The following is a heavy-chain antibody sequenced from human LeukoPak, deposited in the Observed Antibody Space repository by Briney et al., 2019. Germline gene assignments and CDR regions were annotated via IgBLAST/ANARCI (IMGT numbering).Heavy chain of an antibody. CDR3: ARDSSQTGAAVAGTEGSYFDN. D-gene: IGHD6-19*01. Sequence: PSETLSLTCTVSGGSISSYYWSWIRQPPGKGLEWIGYIYYSGSTNYNPSLKSRVTISVDTSKNQFSLKLSSVTAADTAVYYCARDSSQTGAAVAGTEGSYFDNWGQGTLVTVSS. J-gene: IGHJ4*02. CDR1: GGSISSYY. CDR2: IYYSGST. V-gene: IGHV4-59*12.